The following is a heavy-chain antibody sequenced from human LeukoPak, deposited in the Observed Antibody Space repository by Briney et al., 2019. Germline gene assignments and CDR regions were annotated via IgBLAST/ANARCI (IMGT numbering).Heavy chain of an antibody. V-gene: IGHV3-30-3*01. CDR1: GFTFSSYA. D-gene: IGHD5-18*01. CDR2: ISYDGSNK. J-gene: IGHJ4*02. Sequence: GGSLRLSCAASGFTFSSYAMHWVRQAPGKGLEWVAVISYDGSNKYYADSVKGRFTISRDNSKNTLYLQMNSLRAEDTAVYYCARVPGIQLWKFDYWGQGTLVTVSS. CDR3: ARVPGIQLWKFDY.